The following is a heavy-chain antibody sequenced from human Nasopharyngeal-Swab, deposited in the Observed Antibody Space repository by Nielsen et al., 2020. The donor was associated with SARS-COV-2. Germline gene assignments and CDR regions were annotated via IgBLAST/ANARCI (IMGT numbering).Heavy chain of an antibody. J-gene: IGHJ4*02. V-gene: IGHV3-43D*03. CDR1: GFTFDDYA. CDR3: AKEMGYSID. CDR2: ISWDGGST. Sequence: GESLKISCAASGFTFDDYAMHWVRQAPGKGLEWVSLISWDGGSTYYADSVKGRFTISRDNSKNSLYLQMNSLRAEDTAVYYCAKEMGYSIDWGQGTLVTVSS. D-gene: IGHD2-8*01.